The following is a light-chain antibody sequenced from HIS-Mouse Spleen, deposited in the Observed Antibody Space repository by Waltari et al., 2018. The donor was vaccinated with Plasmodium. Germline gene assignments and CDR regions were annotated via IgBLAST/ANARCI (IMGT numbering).Light chain of an antibody. CDR2: EDS. V-gene: IGLV3-10*01. CDR1: ALPKKY. J-gene: IGLJ3*02. Sequence: SYELTQPPSVSVSPGQPARITCSGGALPKKYPYWYQQKSGQAPVLVIYEDSKRPSGIPERFSGSSSGTMATLTISGAQVEDEADYYCYSTDSSGNHRVFGGGTKLTVL. CDR3: YSTDSSGNHRV.